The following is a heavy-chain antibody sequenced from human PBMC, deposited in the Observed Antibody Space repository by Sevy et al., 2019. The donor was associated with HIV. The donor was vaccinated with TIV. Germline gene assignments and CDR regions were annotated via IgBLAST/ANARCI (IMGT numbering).Heavy chain of an antibody. V-gene: IGHV1-24*01. D-gene: IGHD2-15*01. CDR1: GHSLNTLS. CDR3: AKVGLRYCSGASCYQVDWFDP. CDR2: IDPKYGET. J-gene: IGHJ5*02. Sequence: ASVKVSCRVSGHSLNTLSIHWVRQAPGKGLEWMGSIDPKYGETIYAQKFQGRDTMTDERSTDTADMELSSLTFDDTTVEYWAKVGLRYCSGASCYQVDWFDPWGQGTLVTVSS.